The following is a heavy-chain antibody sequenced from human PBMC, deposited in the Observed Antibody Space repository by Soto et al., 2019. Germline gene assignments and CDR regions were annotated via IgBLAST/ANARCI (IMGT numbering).Heavy chain of an antibody. J-gene: IGHJ6*03. D-gene: IGHD2-2*01. Sequence: GGSLRLSCAASGFTFSSYWMSWVRQAPGKGLEWVANIKQDGSEKYYVDSVKGRFTISRDNAKNSLYLQMNSLRAEETAGYYCARDRRYCSSTSCYPYYYMDVWGKGTTVTVSS. CDR3: ARDRRYCSSTSCYPYYYMDV. CDR2: IKQDGSEK. V-gene: IGHV3-7*01. CDR1: GFTFSSYW.